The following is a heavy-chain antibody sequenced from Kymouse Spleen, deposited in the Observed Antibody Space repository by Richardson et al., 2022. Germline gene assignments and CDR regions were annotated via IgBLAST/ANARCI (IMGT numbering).Heavy chain of an antibody. J-gene: IGHJ3*02. V-gene: IGHV3-7*01. CDR3: ARYDILTGYYNQDAFDI. D-gene: IGHD3-9*01. CDR2: IKQDGSEK. CDR1: GFTFSSYW. Sequence: EVQLVESGGGLVQPGGSLRLSCAASGFTFSSYWMSWVRQAPGKGLEWVANIKQDGSEKYYVDSVKGRFTISRDNAKNSLYLQMNSLRAEDTAVYYCARYDILTGYYNQDAFDIWGQGTMVTVSS.